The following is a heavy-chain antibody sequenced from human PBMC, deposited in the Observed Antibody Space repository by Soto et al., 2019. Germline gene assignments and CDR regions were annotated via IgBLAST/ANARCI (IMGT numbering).Heavy chain of an antibody. Sequence: QLQLQESGPGLVKPSETLSLTCTVSGDSISSDNYYCGWIRQPPGKGLEWIGSIYYTGSTYYNPSLKFRVTMSVDTSKSQFSLKLSSVTAADTDVYYCARHPGYAVPTVYATHYFNYWGQGILVTVST. D-gene: IGHD2-8*01. CDR1: GDSISSDNYY. J-gene: IGHJ4*02. V-gene: IGHV4-39*01. CDR3: ARHPGYAVPTVYATHYFNY. CDR2: IYYTGST.